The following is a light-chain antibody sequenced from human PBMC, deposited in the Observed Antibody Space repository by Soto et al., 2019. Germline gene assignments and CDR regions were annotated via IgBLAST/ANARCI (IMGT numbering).Light chain of an antibody. J-gene: IGKJ1*01. V-gene: IGKV1-5*03. CDR3: QQYNSYSP. Sequence: DIQITQSPSTLSGSVGDRVTITFRASQTISSWLAWYQQKPGKAPKLLIYKASSLESGVPSRFSGSGSRTEFTLTISSLQPDDFATYYCQQYNSYSPFGQGTKVDIK. CDR1: QTISSW. CDR2: KAS.